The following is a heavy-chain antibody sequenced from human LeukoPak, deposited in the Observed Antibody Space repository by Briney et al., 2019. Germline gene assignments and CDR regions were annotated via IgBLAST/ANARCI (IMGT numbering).Heavy chain of an antibody. CDR3: ARDRILRYFDD. J-gene: IGHJ4*02. CDR1: GYSISSGHY. V-gene: IGHV3-66*01. Sequence: ETLSLTCTVSGYSISSGHYWGWIRQAPGKGLEWVSVFYNGDTTYYANSVKGRFTISRDNSKNTLYLQMNSLRAEDTAVYYCARDRILRYFDDWGQGTLVTVSS. D-gene: IGHD3-9*01. CDR2: FYNGDTT.